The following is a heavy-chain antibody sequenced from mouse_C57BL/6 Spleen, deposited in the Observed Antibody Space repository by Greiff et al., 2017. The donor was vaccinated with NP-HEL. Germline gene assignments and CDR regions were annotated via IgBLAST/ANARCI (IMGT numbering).Heavy chain of an antibody. CDR3: ASWIYDGYPNWFAY. Sequence: VQLQESGAELARPGASVKLSCKASGYTFTSYGISWVKQRTGQGLEWIGEIYPRSGNTYYNEKFKGKATLTADKSSSTAYMELRSLTSEDSAVYFCASWIYDGYPNWFAYWGQGTLVTVSA. CDR2: IYPRSGNT. CDR1: GYTFTSYG. V-gene: IGHV1-81*01. D-gene: IGHD2-3*01. J-gene: IGHJ3*01.